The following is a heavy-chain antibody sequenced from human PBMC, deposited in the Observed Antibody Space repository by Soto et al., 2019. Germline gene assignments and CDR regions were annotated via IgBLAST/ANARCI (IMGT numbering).Heavy chain of an antibody. CDR3: ARAFYGDYGAYYYGMDV. D-gene: IGHD4-17*01. V-gene: IGHV1-18*04. Sequence: ASVKVSCKASGYTFTSYGISWVRQAPGQGLEWMGWISAYNGNTNYAQKLQGRVTMTTDTSTSTAYMELRSLRSDDTAVYYCARAFYGDYGAYYYGMDVWGQGTTVTVSS. J-gene: IGHJ6*02. CDR1: GYTFTSYG. CDR2: ISAYNGNT.